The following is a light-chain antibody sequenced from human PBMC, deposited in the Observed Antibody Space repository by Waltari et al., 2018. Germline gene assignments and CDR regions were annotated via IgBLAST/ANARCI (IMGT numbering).Light chain of an antibody. CDR3: AAWDDSLSALYV. CDR2: SNN. V-gene: IGLV1-44*01. CDR1: SSNIGRNT. Sequence: QSVLTQPPSASGTPGQRVTISCSGSSSNIGRNTVNWYQQLPGPAPKLLISSNNQRPSGVPDRFSGSKSGTSASLAISGLQSEDEADYYCAAWDDSLSALYVFGTGTKVTVL. J-gene: IGLJ1*01.